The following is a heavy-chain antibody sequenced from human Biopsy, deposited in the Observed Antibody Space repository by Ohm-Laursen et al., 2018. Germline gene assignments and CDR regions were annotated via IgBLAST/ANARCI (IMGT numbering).Heavy chain of an antibody. CDR3: ARFPDFWSGYYVDS. D-gene: IGHD3-3*01. Sequence: SLRLSCASSRFTFSDYFMSWIRQAPGKGLEWVSYISSSGITAHYADSVKGRFTISKDNANNSLFLQMNSLRAEDTAVYYCARFPDFWSGYYVDSWGQGTLVTVSS. CDR2: ISSSGITA. V-gene: IGHV3-11*01. J-gene: IGHJ4*02. CDR1: RFTFSDYF.